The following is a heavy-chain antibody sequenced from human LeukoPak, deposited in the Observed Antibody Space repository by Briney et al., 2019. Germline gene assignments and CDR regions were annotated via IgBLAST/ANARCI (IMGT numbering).Heavy chain of an antibody. V-gene: IGHV1-18*01. Sequence: TSVKVSCKASGYTFTDYGFSWVRQAPGQGLEWMGWVSAYNGSTIYAQSYQGRVTMTTDTSTSTAYMELRSLRPDDTAVYYCARGAGSYGDYSLWLGYWGQGTLVTVSS. J-gene: IGHJ4*02. D-gene: IGHD4-17*01. CDR1: GYTFTDYG. CDR2: VSAYNGST. CDR3: ARGAGSYGDYSLWLGY.